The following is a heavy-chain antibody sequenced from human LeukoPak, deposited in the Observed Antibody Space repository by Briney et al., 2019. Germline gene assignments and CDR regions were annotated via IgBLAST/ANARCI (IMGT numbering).Heavy chain of an antibody. CDR2: ISYDGSKK. J-gene: IGHJ4*02. Sequence: QPGGSLRLSCAASGFTFSSYAMHWVRQAPGKGLEWVAVISYDGSKKYYADSVKGRFTISRDNSKNTLYLQMNSLRAEDTAVYYCAKARIAAAGTFDYWGQGTLVTVSS. D-gene: IGHD6-13*01. V-gene: IGHV3-30-3*01. CDR1: GFTFSSYA. CDR3: AKARIAAAGTFDY.